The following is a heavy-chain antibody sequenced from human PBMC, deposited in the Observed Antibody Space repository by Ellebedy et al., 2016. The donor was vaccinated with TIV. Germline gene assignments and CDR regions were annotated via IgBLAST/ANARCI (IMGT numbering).Heavy chain of an antibody. Sequence: PGGSLRLSCADSGSTFSSYWMTWVRQPPGKGLEWVANIKQDGRDKYYVDSVRGRFTISRDNAKNSLYLQMNSLTVEDTAVYYCARDPDTGAGWYFDLWGRGTLVTVSS. CDR3: ARDPDTGAGWYFDL. V-gene: IGHV3-7*01. J-gene: IGHJ2*01. CDR2: IKQDGRDK. CDR1: GSTFSSYW. D-gene: IGHD1-14*01.